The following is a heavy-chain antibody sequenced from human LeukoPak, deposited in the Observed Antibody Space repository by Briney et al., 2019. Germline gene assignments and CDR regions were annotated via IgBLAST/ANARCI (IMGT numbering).Heavy chain of an antibody. D-gene: IGHD3-10*01. CDR3: ARDLTTMVRGLPLDY. CDR1: GFTFSSNS. Sequence: GGSLRLPCAASGFTFSSNSMNWVRQAPGKGLEWVSYISRSSDTIYYADSVKGRFTISRDNAKNSLYLQMNSLRDEDTAVYYCARDLTTMVRGLPLDYWGQGTLVTVSS. J-gene: IGHJ4*02. CDR2: ISRSSDTI. V-gene: IGHV3-48*02.